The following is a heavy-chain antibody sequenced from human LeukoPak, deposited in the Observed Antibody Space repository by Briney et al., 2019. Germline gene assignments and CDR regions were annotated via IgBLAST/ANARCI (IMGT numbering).Heavy chain of an antibody. D-gene: IGHD2-2*01. CDR2: ISSSSSTI. V-gene: IGHV3-48*01. J-gene: IGHJ6*03. CDR3: ARPYCSSTSCYYMDV. CDR1: GFTFSSYS. Sequence: GGSLRLSCAASGFTFSSYSMNWVRQAPGKGLEWVSYISSSSSTIYYADSVKGRFTISRDNAKNSLYLQMNSLRAEDTAVYYCARPYCSSTSCYYMDVWGKGTTVTVSS.